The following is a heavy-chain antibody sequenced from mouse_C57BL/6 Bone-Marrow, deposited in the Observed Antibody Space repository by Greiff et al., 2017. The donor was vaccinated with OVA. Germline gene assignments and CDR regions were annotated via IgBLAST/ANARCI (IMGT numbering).Heavy chain of an antibody. CDR2: IYPGSGST. J-gene: IGHJ3*01. D-gene: IGHD2-5*01. CDR3: ATSDDSNYGGFAY. V-gene: IGHV1-55*01. Sequence: VQLQQPGAELVKPGASVKLSCKASGYTFTSYWITWVKQRPGQGLAWIGDIYPGSGSTNYNEKFTSKATLTADTSSSTAYMQLSSLTSEDSAVYDGATSDDSNYGGFAYWGQGTLVTVSA. CDR1: GYTFTSYW.